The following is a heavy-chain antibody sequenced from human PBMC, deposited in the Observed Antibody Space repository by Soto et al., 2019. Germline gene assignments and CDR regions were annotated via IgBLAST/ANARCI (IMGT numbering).Heavy chain of an antibody. J-gene: IGHJ4*02. Sequence: TLSLTCTVSGGSISSYYWSWIRQPPGKALEWLALIYWDDDKRYSPSLKSRLTITKDTSKNQVVLTMTNMDPEDTAVYYCASSFTVPAAIGYWGQGTLVTVSS. V-gene: IGHV2-5*08. CDR1: GGSISSYYW. CDR2: IYWDDDK. D-gene: IGHD2-2*02. CDR3: ASSFTVPAAIGY.